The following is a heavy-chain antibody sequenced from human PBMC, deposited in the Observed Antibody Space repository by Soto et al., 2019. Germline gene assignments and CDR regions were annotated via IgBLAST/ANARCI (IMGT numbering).Heavy chain of an antibody. V-gene: IGHV1-46*01. CDR3: ARSLLQGDF. Sequence: QVQLVQYGAEVKMPGASVKVSCKASGYTFIHYYIHWVRQAPGQGLEWMAIINPNGGSTNYAQKFRGRVTATSDTSTTTVSMELNSLGSDDTAVYFCARSLLQGDFWGQGTLVTVSS. CDR1: GYTFIHYY. D-gene: IGHD2-21*01. CDR2: INPNGGST. J-gene: IGHJ4*02.